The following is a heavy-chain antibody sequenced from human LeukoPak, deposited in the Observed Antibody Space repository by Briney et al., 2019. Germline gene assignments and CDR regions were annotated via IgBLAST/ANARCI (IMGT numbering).Heavy chain of an antibody. J-gene: IGHJ4*02. Sequence: PSETLSLTCNVSGGSISHYYWSWIRQPPEKGLEWIGYIYYSGSTNYNPSLKSRVTISVHTSKNQFSLKLSSVTAADTAVYYCARQTSGGDLDYWGQGTLVTVSS. CDR3: ARQTSGGDLDY. CDR2: IYYSGST. V-gene: IGHV4-59*08. CDR1: GGSISHYY. D-gene: IGHD2-21*02.